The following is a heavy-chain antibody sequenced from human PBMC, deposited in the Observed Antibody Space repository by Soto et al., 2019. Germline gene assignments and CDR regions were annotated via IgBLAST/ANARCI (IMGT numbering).Heavy chain of an antibody. V-gene: IGHV3-23*01. D-gene: IGHD6-19*01. Sequence: PGGSLRLSCAASGLSFSNYAMTWVRQAPGSGLEWISDISGGGSRTNYADSVQGRFTIPRDNSKNILYLQMSNVTAGDTAVYYCTKGGSGWYPFDYWGHGTLVTVSS. CDR2: ISGGGSRT. CDR1: GLSFSNYA. CDR3: TKGGSGWYPFDY. J-gene: IGHJ4*01.